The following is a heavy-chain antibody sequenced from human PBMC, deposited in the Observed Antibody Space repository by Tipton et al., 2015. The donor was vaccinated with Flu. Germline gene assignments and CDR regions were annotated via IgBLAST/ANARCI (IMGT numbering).Heavy chain of an antibody. CDR2: ISGSGVIS. V-gene: IGHV3-23*01. J-gene: IGHJ4*02. D-gene: IGHD3-10*01. CDR3: AREGPMVQGIITTTGFDS. Sequence: SLRLSCAASGFTFSSYAMSWVRQALGRGLEWVSGISGSGVISFHADSVKGRFTISRDNSKNTLYLQMGSLRAEDMAVYYCAREGPMVQGIITTTGFDSWGQGTLVTVSS. CDR1: GFTFSSYA.